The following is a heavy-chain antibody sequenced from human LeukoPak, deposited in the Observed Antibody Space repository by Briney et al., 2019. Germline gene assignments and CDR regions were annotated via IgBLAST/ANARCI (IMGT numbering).Heavy chain of an antibody. J-gene: IGHJ3*02. Sequence: ASVKVSCKASGYTFTTYYMHWVRQAPGQGLEWMGLINPNGGTTSYAQKFQGRVTMTRDTSTSTVYMELRSLRSDDTAVYYCARIQVVVPAAHGAFDIWGQGTMVTVSS. CDR3: ARIQVVVPAAHGAFDI. CDR1: GYTFTTYY. D-gene: IGHD2-2*01. V-gene: IGHV1-46*01. CDR2: INPNGGTT.